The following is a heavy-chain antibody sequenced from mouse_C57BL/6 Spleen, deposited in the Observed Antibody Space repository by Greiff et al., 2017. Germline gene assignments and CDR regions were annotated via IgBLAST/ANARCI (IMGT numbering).Heavy chain of an antibody. Sequence: DVMLVESEGGLVQPGSSMKLSCTASGFTFSDYYMAWVRQVPEKGLEWVANINYDGSSTYYLDSLKSRFIISRENAKNILYLQMSSLKSEDTATYYCARAYYTHWYFDVWGTGTTVTVSS. J-gene: IGHJ1*03. CDR1: GFTFSDYY. V-gene: IGHV5-16*01. CDR2: INYDGSST. CDR3: ARAYYTHWYFDV. D-gene: IGHD2-12*01.